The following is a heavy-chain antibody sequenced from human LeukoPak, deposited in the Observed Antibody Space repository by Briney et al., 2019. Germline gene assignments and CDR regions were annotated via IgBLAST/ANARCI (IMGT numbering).Heavy chain of an antibody. V-gene: IGHV4-38-2*02. CDR3: ARDPMVRGVVGY. Sequence: SETLSLTGTVSGYSISSGYYWGWIRQPPGKGLEWTGSIDHSGSTYYNPSLKSRITISVDTSKNQFSLKVRSVTAADTAVYYCARDPMVRGVVGYWGQGTLVTVSS. J-gene: IGHJ4*02. CDR2: IDHSGST. D-gene: IGHD3-10*01. CDR1: GYSISSGYY.